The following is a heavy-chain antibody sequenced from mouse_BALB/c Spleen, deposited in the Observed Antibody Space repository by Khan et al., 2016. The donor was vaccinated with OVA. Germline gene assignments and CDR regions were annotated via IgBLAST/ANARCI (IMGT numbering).Heavy chain of an antibody. Sequence: VQLKESGPDLVKPGASVKMSCKASGYTFTNYVMHWVKQKPGQGLEWIGYINPDNDGIRYNEKFKDKATLTSDKSSSTAYWVLSSLTSDDSAVYYCASAASTWDFSIAYWGQGTLVTVSA. CDR1: GYTFTNYV. CDR2: INPDNDGI. J-gene: IGHJ3*01. CDR3: ASAASTWDFSIAY. D-gene: IGHD4-1*01. V-gene: IGHV1S136*01.